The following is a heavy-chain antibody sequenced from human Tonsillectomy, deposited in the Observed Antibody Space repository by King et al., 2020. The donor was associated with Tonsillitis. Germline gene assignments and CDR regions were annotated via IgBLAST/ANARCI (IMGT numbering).Heavy chain of an antibody. J-gene: IGHJ6*03. D-gene: IGHD3-10*01. Sequence: VQLVESGGGLVQPGGSLRLSCAASGFTFSSYWMSWVRQAPGKGLEWVANIKQDGSEKYYVDSVKGRFTISRDNAKNSLYLQMNSLRAEDTAVYYCAREELWFGELLLDYYYYMDVWGKGTTVTVSS. V-gene: IGHV3-7*03. CDR1: GFTFSSYW. CDR2: IKQDGSEK. CDR3: AREELWFGELLLDYYYYMDV.